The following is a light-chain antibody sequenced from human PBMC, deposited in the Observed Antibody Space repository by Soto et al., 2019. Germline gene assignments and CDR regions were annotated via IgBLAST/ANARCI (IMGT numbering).Light chain of an antibody. V-gene: IGLV2-14*01. CDR1: SSDVGDYDY. J-gene: IGLJ3*02. Sequence: QSALTQPASVSGSPGQSITISCTGTSSDVGDYDYVSWYQQHPGKAPKLMIYEVSNRPSGVSNRFSGSKSGNTASLTISGLQAEDEAEFSCSSYRSSGALVFGGGTQLTVL. CDR3: SSYRSSGALV. CDR2: EVS.